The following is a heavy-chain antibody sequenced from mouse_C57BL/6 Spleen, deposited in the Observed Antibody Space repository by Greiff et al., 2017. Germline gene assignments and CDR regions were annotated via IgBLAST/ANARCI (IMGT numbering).Heavy chain of an antibody. V-gene: IGHV1-69*01. J-gene: IGHJ2*01. CDR1: GYTFTSYW. D-gene: IGHD1-1*01. CDR2: IDPSDSYT. Sequence: QVHVKQPGAELVMPGASVKLSCKASGYTFTSYWMHWVKQRPGQGLEWIGEIDPSDSYTNYNPKFKGKSTLTVDKSSSTAYMQLSSLTSEDSAVYYCARGGGTTVVVPFDYWGQGTTLTVSS. CDR3: ARGGGTTVVVPFDY.